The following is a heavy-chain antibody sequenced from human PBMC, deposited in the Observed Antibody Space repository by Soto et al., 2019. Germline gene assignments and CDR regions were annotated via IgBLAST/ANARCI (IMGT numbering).Heavy chain of an antibody. D-gene: IGHD4-17*01. V-gene: IGHV4-31*03. CDR2: IYYSGST. CDR3: ASSPQNYGDYVVH. CDR1: GGSISSGGYY. Sequence: SETLSLTCTVSGGSISSGGYYWSWIRQHPGKGLEWIGYIYYSGSTYYNPSLKSRVTISVDTSKNQFSLKLSSVTAADTAVYYCASSPQNYGDYVVHWGQGTLVTVSS. J-gene: IGHJ4*02.